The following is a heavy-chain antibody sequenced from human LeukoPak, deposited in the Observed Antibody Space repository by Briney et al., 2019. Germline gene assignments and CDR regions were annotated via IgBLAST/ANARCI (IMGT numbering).Heavy chain of an antibody. D-gene: IGHD5-24*01. Sequence: GGSLRLSCAASGFTFSNYEMNWVRQAPGKGLEWVSYISSSASTIYYADSVKGRFTISRDNAKNSLYLQMNSLRAEDTAVYYCAKITTISGSNNWLDPWGQGTLVTVSS. CDR3: AKITTISGSNNWLDP. J-gene: IGHJ5*02. CDR1: GFTFSNYE. CDR2: ISSSASTI. V-gene: IGHV3-48*03.